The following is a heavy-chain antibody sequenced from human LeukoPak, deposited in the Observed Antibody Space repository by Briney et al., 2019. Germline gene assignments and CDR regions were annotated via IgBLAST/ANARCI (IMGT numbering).Heavy chain of an antibody. V-gene: IGHV5-51*01. D-gene: IGHD6-6*01. CDR3: ARTNMPAREGTYFDY. CDR1: GYNFISYW. J-gene: IGHJ4*02. CDR2: IYPGDSDT. Sequence: GEPLKISRKGSGYNFISYWIGWVRQMPGKGLEWMGIIYPGDSDTRYSPSFQGQVTISADKSISTAYLQWSSLKASDTAIYYCARTNMPAREGTYFDYWGQGTLVTVSS.